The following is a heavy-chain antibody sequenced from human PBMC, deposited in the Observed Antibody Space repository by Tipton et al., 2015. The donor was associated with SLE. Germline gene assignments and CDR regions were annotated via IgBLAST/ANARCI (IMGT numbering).Heavy chain of an antibody. J-gene: IGHJ6*03. CDR3: ARGDYMDV. Sequence: GSLRLSCAAPGSPFGFSFNNYAMAWVRQAPGKGLEWVSVISESATTYYAGSVKGRFTISRDNYKNTLYLQMNSLRVEDTAVYYCARGDYMDVWGKGTMVTVSS. CDR1: GSPFGFSFNNYA. CDR2: ISESATT. V-gene: IGHV3-53*01.